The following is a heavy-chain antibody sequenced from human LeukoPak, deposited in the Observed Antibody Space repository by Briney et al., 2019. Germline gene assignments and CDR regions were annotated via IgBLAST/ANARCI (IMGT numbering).Heavy chain of an antibody. CDR1: GGSISSYY. Sequence: SETLSLTCTVSGGSISSYYWSWIRQPAGKGLEWIGRIYTSGSTNYNPSLKSRVTMSVDTSKSQFSLKLSSVTAADTAVYYCARDWGVVPSLLNAFDIWGQGTMVTVSS. CDR2: IYTSGST. J-gene: IGHJ3*02. D-gene: IGHD2-2*01. CDR3: ARDWGVVPSLLNAFDI. V-gene: IGHV4-4*07.